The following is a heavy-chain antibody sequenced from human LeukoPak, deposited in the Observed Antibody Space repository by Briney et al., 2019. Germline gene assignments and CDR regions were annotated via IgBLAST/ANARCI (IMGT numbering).Heavy chain of an antibody. V-gene: IGHV3-48*01. D-gene: IGHD3-22*01. Sequence: GGSLRLSCAASGFTFSSYGMTWVRQAPGKGLEWVSYISSSSSTIYYADSVKGRFTISRDNAKNSLYLQLNSLRAEDTAVYYCAGSDTIGYLPREWDYWYFDLWGRGTLVTVSS. CDR3: AGSDTIGYLPREWDYWYFDL. CDR1: GFTFSSYG. CDR2: ISSSSSTI. J-gene: IGHJ2*01.